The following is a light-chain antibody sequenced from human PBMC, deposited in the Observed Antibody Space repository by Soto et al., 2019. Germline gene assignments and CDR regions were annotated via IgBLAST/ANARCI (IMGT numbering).Light chain of an antibody. Sequence: EIVMTQSPATLSVSPGERAALSCRASQNVNSNLAWYQQKPAQAPRLLIYGASTRATGIPARFSGSGSGTEFTLTISNLQSEDFAVYYCQQYNNWPLTFGPGTKVDIK. V-gene: IGKV3-15*01. CDR3: QQYNNWPLT. J-gene: IGKJ3*01. CDR1: QNVNSN. CDR2: GAS.